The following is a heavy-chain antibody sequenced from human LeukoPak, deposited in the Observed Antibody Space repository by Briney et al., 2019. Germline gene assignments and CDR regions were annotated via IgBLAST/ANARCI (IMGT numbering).Heavy chain of an antibody. Sequence: QPGGSLRLSCAASGFTFSSYAMTWVRQAPGKGLEWVSTISGSGGSTYYADSVKGRFTISRDNAKNSLYLQMNSLRAEGTAVYYCARVFGAGYSDYWGQGTLVTVSS. CDR3: ARVFGAGYSDY. J-gene: IGHJ4*02. V-gene: IGHV3-23*01. D-gene: IGHD4/OR15-4a*01. CDR2: ISGSGGST. CDR1: GFTFSSYA.